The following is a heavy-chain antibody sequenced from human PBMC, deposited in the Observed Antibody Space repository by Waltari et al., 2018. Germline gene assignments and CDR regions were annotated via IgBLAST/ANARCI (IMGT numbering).Heavy chain of an antibody. CDR1: GFTVRSTY. CDR3: AVNYYDSRGPDY. V-gene: IGHV3-66*02. CDR2: ISSGGST. Sequence: EVQLVESGGGLVQPGGSLRLSCAASGFTVRSTYLSWVRQAPGKGLGWVSVISSGGSTYYADSVKGRFTISRDNSKNTLYLQMNSLRAEDTAVYYCAVNYYDSRGPDYWGQGTLVTVSS. J-gene: IGHJ4*02. D-gene: IGHD3-22*01.